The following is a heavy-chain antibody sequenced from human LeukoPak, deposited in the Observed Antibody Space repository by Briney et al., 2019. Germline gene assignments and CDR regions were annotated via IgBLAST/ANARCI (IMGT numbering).Heavy chain of an antibody. J-gene: IGHJ1*01. D-gene: IGHD3-22*01. Sequence: PSETLSLICTVSGGSISSYYWSWIRQPPGKGLEWIGYIYYSGSTNYNPSLKSRVTISVDTSKNQFSLKLSSVTAADTAVYYCARSDSSGYSLMEHWGQGTLVTVSS. CDR3: ARSDSSGYSLMEH. CDR1: GGSISSYY. V-gene: IGHV4-59*01. CDR2: IYYSGST.